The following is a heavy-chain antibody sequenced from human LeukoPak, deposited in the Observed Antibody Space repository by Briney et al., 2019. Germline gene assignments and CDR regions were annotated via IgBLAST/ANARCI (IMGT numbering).Heavy chain of an antibody. CDR2: IYYSGST. D-gene: IGHD6-19*01. J-gene: IGHJ4*02. V-gene: IGHV4-39*07. Sequence: SSETLSLTCTVSGGSISSSSYYWGWIRQPPGKGLEWIGSIYYSGSTYYNPSLKSRVTISVDTSKNQFSLKLSSVTAADTAVYYCARGLSSGWYPFFDYWGQGTLVTVSS. CDR3: ARGLSSGWYPFFDY. CDR1: GGSISSSSYY.